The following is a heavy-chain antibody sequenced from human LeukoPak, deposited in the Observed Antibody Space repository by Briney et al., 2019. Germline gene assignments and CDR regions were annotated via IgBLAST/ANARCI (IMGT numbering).Heavy chain of an antibody. Sequence: PSETLSLTCSVSGGSISSGDYYWSWIRQPPGKGLEWIGYIYQSGSTYYNSSLKSRVTISLDRSKNQFSLKLSSVAAADTAVFYCARGAPTLSIAARVGAFDIWGQGTMVMVSS. CDR1: GGSISSGDYY. J-gene: IGHJ3*02. V-gene: IGHV4-30-2*01. CDR2: IYQSGST. CDR3: ARGAPTLSIAARVGAFDI. D-gene: IGHD6-6*01.